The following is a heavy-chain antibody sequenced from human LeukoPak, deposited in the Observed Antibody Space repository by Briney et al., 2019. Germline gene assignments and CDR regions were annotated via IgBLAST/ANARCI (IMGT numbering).Heavy chain of an antibody. CDR1: GGSISSYY. V-gene: IGHV4-59*01. D-gene: IGHD3-10*01. J-gene: IGHJ6*03. Sequence: SETLSLTCTVSGGSISSYYWSWIRQPPGKGLEWIGYIYYSGSTNYNPSLKSRVTISVDTSKNQFSLKLSSVTAADTAVYYCARRINYGSGRPYYYYMDVWGKGTTVTISS. CDR3: ARRINYGSGRPYYYYMDV. CDR2: IYYSGST.